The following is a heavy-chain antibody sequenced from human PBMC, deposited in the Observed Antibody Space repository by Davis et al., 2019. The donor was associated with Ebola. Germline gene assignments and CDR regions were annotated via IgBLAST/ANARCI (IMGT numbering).Heavy chain of an antibody. CDR3: AKDTSNVWFDV. J-gene: IGHJ3*01. V-gene: IGHV3-23*01. CDR1: KFTFSRYA. Sequence: GESLKIFCAASKFTFSRYAMSWVRQAPGKGPEWVSAISGTGGGTYYTDSVKGRFTISRDNSKNTLHLQMNSLRVEDTAIYYCAKDTSNVWFDVWGQGTMVTVSS. CDR2: ISGTGGGT. D-gene: IGHD6-19*01.